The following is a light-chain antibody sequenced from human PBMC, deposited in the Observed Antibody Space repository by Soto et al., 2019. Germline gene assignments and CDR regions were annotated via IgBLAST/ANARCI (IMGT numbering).Light chain of an antibody. Sequence: DIQMTQSPSSLSTSLGDRVTITCRASQSISGYLNWFQQKPGRAPKLLIYAASSLQSGVPSRFSGSGSGPDFTLTISSLQPEDFATYYCQQTYSIPLTFGGGTKVEIK. CDR1: QSISGY. V-gene: IGKV1-39*01. J-gene: IGKJ4*01. CDR3: QQTYSIPLT. CDR2: AAS.